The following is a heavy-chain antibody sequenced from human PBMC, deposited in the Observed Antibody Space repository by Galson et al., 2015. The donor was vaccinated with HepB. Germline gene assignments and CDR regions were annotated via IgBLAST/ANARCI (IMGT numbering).Heavy chain of an antibody. J-gene: IGHJ4*02. D-gene: IGHD5-12*01. Sequence: SLRLSCAASGFTFDDYAMHWVRQAPGKGLEWVSGISWNSGSIGYADSVKGRFTISRDNAKNSLYLQMNSLRAEDTALYYCANSIVATDPPDYWGQGTLVTVSS. CDR2: ISWNSGSI. CDR1: GFTFDDYA. V-gene: IGHV3-9*01. CDR3: ANSIVATDPPDY.